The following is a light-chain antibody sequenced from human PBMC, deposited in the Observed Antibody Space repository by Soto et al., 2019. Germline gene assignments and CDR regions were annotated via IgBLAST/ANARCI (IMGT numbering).Light chain of an antibody. CDR1: QNVRSY. Sequence: DTQMTQSPSSLSASVGDRVTITCRASQNVRSYVNWYQQKPGKAPNVLIYETSTLQDGVPSRFSGDGYGTDFTLSISSLNPEDFETYYCQQTFSLPRTFGQGTKVDIK. CDR2: ETS. CDR3: QQTFSLPRT. J-gene: IGKJ2*02. V-gene: IGKV1-39*01.